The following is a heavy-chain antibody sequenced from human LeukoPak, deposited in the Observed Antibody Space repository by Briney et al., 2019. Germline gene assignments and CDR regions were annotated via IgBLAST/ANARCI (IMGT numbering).Heavy chain of an antibody. CDR1: GGSISSSSYY. V-gene: IGHV4-39*07. J-gene: IGHJ4*02. CDR2: IYYSGST. CDR3: ARDVYASETYYVGH. D-gene: IGHD3-10*01. Sequence: SETLSLTCTVSGGSISSSSYYWGWIRQPPGKGLEWIGSIYYSGSTYYNPSLKSRVTISVDTARNQFSLKLSSVTAADTAVYYCARDVYASETYYVGHWGQGILVTVSS.